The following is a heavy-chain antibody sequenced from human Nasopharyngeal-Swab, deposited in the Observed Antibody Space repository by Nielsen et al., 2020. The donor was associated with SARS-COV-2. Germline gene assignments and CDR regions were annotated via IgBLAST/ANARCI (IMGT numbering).Heavy chain of an antibody. CDR2: ISPGDSDA. CDR1: GYTFTHYW. V-gene: IGHV5-51*01. CDR3: ARRAGGGSYWIFDM. Sequence: GESLKISCTGSGYTFTHYWLGWVRQRPGKGLEWMGTISPGDSDARYSPSFRGHVTISVDNPISTTYLQWSTLRASDSAMYYCARRAGGGSYWIFDMWGQGTMVTVSS. J-gene: IGHJ3*02. D-gene: IGHD3-10*01.